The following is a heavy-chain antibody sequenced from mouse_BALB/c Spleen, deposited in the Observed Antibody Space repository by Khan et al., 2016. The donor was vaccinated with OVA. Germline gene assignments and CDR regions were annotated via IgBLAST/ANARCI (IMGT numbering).Heavy chain of an antibody. D-gene: IGHD6-1*01. CDR3: AREEPLYYFDY. J-gene: IGHJ2*01. CDR1: GYIFTSYW. CDR2: IYPGTDNT. Sequence: QVQLKESGAELMRPGASVKLSCKTSGYIFTSYWIHWVKQWSGQGLEWIARIYPGTDNTYYNEKFKDKATLTADKSSTTAYMQLSSLKSEDSAVYFCAREEPLYYFDYWGQGTTLTVSS. V-gene: IGHV1-76*01.